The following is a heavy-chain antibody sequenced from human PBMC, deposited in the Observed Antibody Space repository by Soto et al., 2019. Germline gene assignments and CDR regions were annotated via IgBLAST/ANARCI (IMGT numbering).Heavy chain of an antibody. CDR3: ARMGQWRVPGDYYYGMDV. CDR1: GFTFSTYT. D-gene: IGHD6-19*01. J-gene: IGHJ6*02. CDR2: ISVSGDYT. V-gene: IGHV3-23*01. Sequence: PGGSLRLSCAASGFTFSTYTMSWVRQAPGKGLEWVSAISVSGDYTYYANSVKGRFTVSRDNSKNTLYLQMNSLRAEDTALYYCARMGQWRVPGDYYYGMDVWGQGTSVTVSS.